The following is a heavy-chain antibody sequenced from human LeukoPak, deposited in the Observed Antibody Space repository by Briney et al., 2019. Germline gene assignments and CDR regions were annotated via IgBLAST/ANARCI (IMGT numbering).Heavy chain of an antibody. CDR1: GFTFSSFA. V-gene: IGHV3-23*01. CDR2: ISDSGGTT. D-gene: IGHD6-6*01. CDR3: AKFLAVIAARDGLYFQH. J-gene: IGHJ1*01. Sequence: GGSLRLSCAASGFTFSSFAMSWVRQAPGKGLEWVSAISDSGGTTYADSVKGRFTISRDNSKNTLYLQMSSLRAEDTAVYYCAKFLAVIAARDGLYFQHWGQGTLVTVSS.